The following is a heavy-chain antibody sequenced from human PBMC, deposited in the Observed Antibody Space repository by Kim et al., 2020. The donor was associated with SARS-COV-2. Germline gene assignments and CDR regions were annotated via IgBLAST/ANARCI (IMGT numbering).Heavy chain of an antibody. J-gene: IGHJ6*01. Sequence: SETLSLTCTVSGGSISSYYWSWIRQPPGKGLEWIGYIYYSGSTNYNPSLKSRVTISVDTSKNQFSLKLSSVTAADTAVYYCARGGSSSWPVYYYYYGMDV. CDR2: IYYSGST. CDR3: ARGGSSSWPVYYYYYGMDV. V-gene: IGHV4-59*01. D-gene: IGHD6-13*01. CDR1: GGSISSYY.